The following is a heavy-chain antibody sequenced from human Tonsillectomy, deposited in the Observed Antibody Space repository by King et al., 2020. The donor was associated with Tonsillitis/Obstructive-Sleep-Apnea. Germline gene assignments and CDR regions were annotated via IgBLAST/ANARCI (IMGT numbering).Heavy chain of an antibody. J-gene: IGHJ6*03. CDR3: ASDGTTGDHYYYMDA. CDR2: ISATSTSI. V-gene: IGHV3-48*02. D-gene: IGHD1-1*01. CDR1: GFTFSTCS. Sequence: VQLVESGGGLVQPGGSLRLSCAASGFTFSTCSLNWVRQAPGKGLEWLSYISATSTSIFYADSVRGRFTISRDNAKNSLYLQMNSLRDEDTAVYYCASDGTTGDHYYYMDAWGQGTTVIVSS.